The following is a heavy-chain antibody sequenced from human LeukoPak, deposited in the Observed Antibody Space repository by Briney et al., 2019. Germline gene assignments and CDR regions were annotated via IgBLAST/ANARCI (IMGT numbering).Heavy chain of an antibody. CDR2: ISYDGSNK. CDR3: AKDRSGGTIDY. D-gene: IGHD2-15*01. V-gene: IGHV3-30*18. CDR1: GFTFSSYG. Sequence: GGSLRLSCAASGFTFSSYGMHWVRQAPGKGLEWVAVISYDGSNKYYADSVKGRFTISRDNSKNTLYLQMNSLRAEDTAVYYCAKDRSGGTIDYWGQGTLVTVSS. J-gene: IGHJ4*02.